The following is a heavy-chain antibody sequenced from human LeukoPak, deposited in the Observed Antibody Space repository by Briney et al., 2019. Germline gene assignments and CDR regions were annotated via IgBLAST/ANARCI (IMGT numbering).Heavy chain of an antibody. CDR2: IYTSGST. CDR3: ARATITMALGIPADAFDI. Sequence: SETLSLTCTVSGGSISSYYWSWIRQPAGKGLEWIGRIYTSGSTNYNPSLKSRVTTSVDTSKNQFSLKLSSVTAADTAVYYCARATITMALGIPADAFDIWGQGTMVTVSS. CDR1: GGSISSYY. D-gene: IGHD3-10*01. V-gene: IGHV4-4*07. J-gene: IGHJ3*02.